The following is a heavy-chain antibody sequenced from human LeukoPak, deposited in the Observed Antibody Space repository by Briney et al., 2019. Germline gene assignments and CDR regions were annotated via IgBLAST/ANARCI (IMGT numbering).Heavy chain of an antibody. V-gene: IGHV3-23*01. CDR3: AKDHRSLGLAARYYFDY. J-gene: IGHJ4*02. Sequence: GGSLRLSCAASGFTFSSYWMHWVRQAPGKGLEWVSGLSGIGDSTYYADSVKGRFTISRDNSKNTLYLQMNSLRAEDTALYYCAKDHRSLGLAARYYFDYWGQGTLVTVSS. CDR2: LSGIGDST. D-gene: IGHD3/OR15-3a*01. CDR1: GFTFSSYW.